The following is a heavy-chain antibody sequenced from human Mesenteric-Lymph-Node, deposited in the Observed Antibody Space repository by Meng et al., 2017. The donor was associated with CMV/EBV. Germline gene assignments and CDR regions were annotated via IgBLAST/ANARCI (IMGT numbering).Heavy chain of an antibody. CDR3: VRVSTHYYDRSCLNY. Sequence: TGFRVNNDAKHGVRQGPGKGLEWVAVISYDGNERCYTDSIKGRFTISRDNSRNTLSLQMNRLTTEETAVYYYVRVSTHYYDRSCLNYWGQGTLVTVSS. V-gene: IGHV3-30*04. D-gene: IGHD3-22*01. CDR2: ISYDGNER. J-gene: IGHJ4*02. CDR1: GFRVNNDA.